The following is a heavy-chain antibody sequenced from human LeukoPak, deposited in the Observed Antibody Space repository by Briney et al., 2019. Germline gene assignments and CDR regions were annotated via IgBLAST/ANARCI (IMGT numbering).Heavy chain of an antibody. Sequence: GGSLRLSCAASGFTFSSYAMSWVRQAPGKGLEWVSAISGSGGSTYYADPVKGRFTISRDNSKNTLYLQMNSLRAEDTAVYYCAKSFLGITMVRGVIMALDYWGQGTLVTVSS. CDR1: GFTFSSYA. J-gene: IGHJ4*02. CDR3: AKSFLGITMVRGVIMALDY. V-gene: IGHV3-23*01. D-gene: IGHD3-10*01. CDR2: ISGSGGST.